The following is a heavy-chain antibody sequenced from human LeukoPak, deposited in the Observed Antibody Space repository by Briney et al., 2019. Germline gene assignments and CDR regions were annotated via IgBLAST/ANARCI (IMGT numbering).Heavy chain of an antibody. CDR1: GYMFDVFY. J-gene: IGHJ3*01. V-gene: IGHV1-2*02. D-gene: IGHD2-15*01. CDR2: IDPNNGET. CDR3: VTSGGLPSNTLSV. Sequence: ASLKVSCEGSGYMFDVFYMHWVRQGPRQGLEWMGWIDPNNGETVYAQEFQGRATMTRDTSIATAYMELTSPTFDDSAVYYCVTSGGLPSNTLSVWGQGTKVTVSS.